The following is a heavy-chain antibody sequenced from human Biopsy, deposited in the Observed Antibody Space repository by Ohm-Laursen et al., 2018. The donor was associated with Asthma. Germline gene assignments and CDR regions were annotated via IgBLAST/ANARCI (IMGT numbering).Heavy chain of an antibody. Sequence: SLRLSCAASGFTFSSYGMHWVRQAPGKGLDWVAVISFDGSNKNYTDSVKGRLTISRDNSRNMLHLQMNSLRAEDTAVYYCAKDVFPGWELRRGPDYWGQGTLVTVSS. CDR3: AKDVFPGWELRRGPDY. D-gene: IGHD1-26*01. CDR1: GFTFSSYG. CDR2: ISFDGSNK. V-gene: IGHV3-30*18. J-gene: IGHJ4*02.